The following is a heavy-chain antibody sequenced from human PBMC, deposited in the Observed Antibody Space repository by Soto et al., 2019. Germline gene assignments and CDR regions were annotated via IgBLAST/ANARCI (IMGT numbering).Heavy chain of an antibody. CDR3: AYRALYSGSYWDGGYFDS. D-gene: IGHD1-26*01. CDR1: GFSLHTSGVG. J-gene: IGHJ4*02. Sequence: QITLRESGPTRVRPTQTLSLTCSFSGFSLHTSGVGVGWIRQPPGKAQEWLAIIYWDDDNRYSPSLKSRLSITKDTSENQVVLTMTNMDPLDTATYYCAYRALYSGSYWDGGYFDSWGQGTLITVSS. CDR2: IYWDDDN. V-gene: IGHV2-5*02.